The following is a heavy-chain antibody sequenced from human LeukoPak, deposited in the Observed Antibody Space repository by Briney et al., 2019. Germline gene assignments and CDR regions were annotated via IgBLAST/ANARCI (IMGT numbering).Heavy chain of an antibody. CDR1: GFTFSSYG. V-gene: IGHV3-30*02. CDR3: AKVDDFWSGYYFDY. Sequence: GGSLRLSCAASGFTFSSYGMHWVRQAPGKGLEWVAFIRYDGSNKYYADSVKGRFTISRDNSKNTLYLQMNSLRAEDTAVYYCAKVDDFWSGYYFDYWGQGTLVTVSS. CDR2: IRYDGSNK. J-gene: IGHJ4*02. D-gene: IGHD3-3*01.